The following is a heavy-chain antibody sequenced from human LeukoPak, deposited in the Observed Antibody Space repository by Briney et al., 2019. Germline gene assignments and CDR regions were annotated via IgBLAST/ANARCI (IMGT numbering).Heavy chain of an antibody. J-gene: IGHJ6*02. CDR2: ISSSSSYI. V-gene: IGHV3-21*01. CDR1: GFTVSSNY. Sequence: GGSLRLSCAASGFTVSSNYMSWVRQAPGKGLEWVSSISSSSSYIYYADSVKGRFTISRDNAKNSLYLQMNSLRAEDTAVYYCARVGPTVATFRYYGMDVWGQGTTVTVSS. CDR3: ARVGPTVATFRYYGMDV. D-gene: IGHD4-17*01.